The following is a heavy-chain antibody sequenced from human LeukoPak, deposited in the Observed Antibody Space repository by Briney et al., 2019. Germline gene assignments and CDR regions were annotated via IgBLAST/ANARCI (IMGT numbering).Heavy chain of an antibody. CDR2: IKQDGNQN. CDR3: ARDVEMFSTTWSDAFDI. J-gene: IGHJ3*02. CDR1: GFTFSTYW. Sequence: PGGSLRLSCVASGFTFSTYWMTWVRQAPGKELEWVANIKQDGNQNYYVDSVRGRFTISRDNSKNSLYLQMDSLRVDDTAVYYCARDVEMFSTTWSDAFDIWGQGTMVTVSS. D-gene: IGHD6-13*01. V-gene: IGHV3-7*01.